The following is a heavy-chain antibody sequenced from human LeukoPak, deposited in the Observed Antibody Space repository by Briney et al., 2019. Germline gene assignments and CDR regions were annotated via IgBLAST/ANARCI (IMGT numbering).Heavy chain of an antibody. D-gene: IGHD2-2*03. CDR2: ISGSGGST. CDR3: AKAHMDIVVEPVYYIDV. Sequence: PGGSLRLSCAASGFTFSSYGMSWVRLGPGQGLELVSAISGSGGSTYYADSFKGRFTISRDNSKNKQYLQMKSLTTAAAAASYCAKAHMDIVVEPVYYIDVWGNGTTVTISS. V-gene: IGHV3-23*01. CDR1: GFTFSSYG. J-gene: IGHJ6*03.